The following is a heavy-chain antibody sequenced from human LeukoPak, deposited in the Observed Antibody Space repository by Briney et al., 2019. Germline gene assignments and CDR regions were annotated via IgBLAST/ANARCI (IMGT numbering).Heavy chain of an antibody. J-gene: IGHJ4*02. Sequence: PSETLSLTCTVSGGSISSSSYYWGWIRQPPGKGLEWNGSIYYSGSTYYNPSLKSRVTISVDTSKNQFSLKLSSVTAADTAVYYCARHSTPRYSSSWFDYWGQGTLVTVSS. CDR2: IYYSGST. V-gene: IGHV4-39*01. CDR1: GGSISSSSYY. D-gene: IGHD6-13*01. CDR3: ARHSTPRYSSSWFDY.